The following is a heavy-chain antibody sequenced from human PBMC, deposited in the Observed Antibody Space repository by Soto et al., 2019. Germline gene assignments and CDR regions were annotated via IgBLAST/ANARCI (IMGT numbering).Heavy chain of an antibody. V-gene: IGHV4-30-4*08. CDR1: DGSISSGDYY. CDR2: IYHSGNT. D-gene: IGHD6-19*01. CDR3: ATAALAADYFGH. J-gene: IGHJ4*02. Sequence: QVQLQESGPGLVKPSQTLSLTCTVSDGSISSGDYYWGWIRQPPGKGLEWIGYIYHSGNTYYNPSLRIRLSMSVDTSKNQFSLNLNSVTASDTAVYYCATAALAADYFGHWGQGTQVTVSS.